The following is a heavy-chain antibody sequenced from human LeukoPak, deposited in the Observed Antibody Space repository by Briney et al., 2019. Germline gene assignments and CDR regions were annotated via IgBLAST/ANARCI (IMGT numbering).Heavy chain of an antibody. J-gene: IGHJ4*02. CDR2: IYYSGST. CDR1: GGFISNRNYY. V-gene: IGHV4-39*07. CDR3: ARVPGYMGLYYFDY. D-gene: IGHD5-24*01. Sequence: SETLSLTCTVSGGFISNRNYYWGWIRQPPGQALEWIGTIYYSGSTYYKSSLKSRVTISVDTSKNQFSLKLSSVTAADTAVYYCARVPGYMGLYYFDYWGQGTLVTVSS.